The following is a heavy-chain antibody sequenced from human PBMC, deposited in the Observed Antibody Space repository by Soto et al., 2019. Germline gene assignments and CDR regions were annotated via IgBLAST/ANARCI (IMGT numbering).Heavy chain of an antibody. J-gene: IGHJ5*02. Sequence: SETLSLTCTVSGGSISSGDSYWSWIRQPPGKGMEWIGYIDYSGSTYYSPSLKSRVTISVDTSKNQFSLKLSSVTAADTAVYYCASDGPYHAYDFWSGLTTWFDPWGQGTLVTVSS. CDR2: IDYSGST. V-gene: IGHV4-30-4*01. D-gene: IGHD3-3*01. CDR1: GGSISSGDSY. CDR3: ASDGPYHAYDFWSGLTTWFDP.